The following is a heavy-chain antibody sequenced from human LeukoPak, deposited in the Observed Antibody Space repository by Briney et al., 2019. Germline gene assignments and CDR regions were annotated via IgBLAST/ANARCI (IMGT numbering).Heavy chain of an antibody. CDR2: INAGNGKT. D-gene: IGHD6-19*01. V-gene: IGHV1-3*01. Sequence: ASVKVSCKAPGYTFINFAINWGRQAPGQRPEWMGWINAGNGKTKYSQKFQGRVTITRDTSASTAYMELSSLRSEDTPVYYCARAAVAGLFDAWNRRTLVTVSS. J-gene: IGHJ5*02. CDR3: ARAAVAGLFDA. CDR1: GYTFINFA.